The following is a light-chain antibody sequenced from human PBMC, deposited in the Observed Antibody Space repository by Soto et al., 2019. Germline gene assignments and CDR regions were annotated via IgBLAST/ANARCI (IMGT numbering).Light chain of an antibody. J-gene: IGKJ4*01. CDR3: QRYNTYPLT. V-gene: IGKV1-5*03. Sequence: IQMTQSPSTLSASVGDRVTITCRASQNIDAWLAWYQQKPGKAPKVLIYKASSLESGVPSRFSGGGSGTEFTLTISSLQPDDSATYYCQRYNTYPLTFGGGTKVEIK. CDR1: QNIDAW. CDR2: KAS.